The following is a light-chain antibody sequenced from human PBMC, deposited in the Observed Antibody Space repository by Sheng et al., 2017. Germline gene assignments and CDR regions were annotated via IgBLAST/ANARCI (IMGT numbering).Light chain of an antibody. CDR3: QQYDSLPLT. CDR2: DAS. Sequence: DIQMTQSPSSLSASVGDKVTITCQASQDINDYLNWYQQEPGKAPKLLIYDASNLETGVPSRFSGGGSGTDFTFTITSLQPEDIATYYCQQYDSLPLTFGGGTKVEIK. V-gene: IGKV1-33*01. J-gene: IGKJ4*01. CDR1: QDINDY.